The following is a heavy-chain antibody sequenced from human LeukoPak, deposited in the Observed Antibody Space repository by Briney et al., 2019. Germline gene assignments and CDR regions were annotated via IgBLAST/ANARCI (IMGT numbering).Heavy chain of an antibody. CDR2: IRYDGSNK. CDR3: AKDSSRLAITGTTGDY. D-gene: IGHD1-7*01. CDR1: GFTFSSYG. Sequence: PGGSLRLSCAASGFTFSSYGMHWVRQAPGKGLEWVAFIRYDGSNKYYADSVKGRFTISRDNSKNTLYLQMNSLRAEDTAVYYCAKDSSRLAITGTTGDYWGQGTLVTVSS. J-gene: IGHJ4*02. V-gene: IGHV3-30*02.